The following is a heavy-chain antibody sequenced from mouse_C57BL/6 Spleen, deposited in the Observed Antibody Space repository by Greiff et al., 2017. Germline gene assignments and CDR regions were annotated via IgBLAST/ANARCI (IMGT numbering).Heavy chain of an antibody. D-gene: IGHD1-1*01. Sequence: QVQLQQSGAELMKPGASVKLSCKATGYTFTGYWIEWVKQRPGHGLEWIGEILPGSGSTNYNEKFEGKATFTADTSSNTAYMQLSSLTTEDSAIYYCARRGVFITTVVATDYWGQGTTLTVSS. J-gene: IGHJ2*01. CDR2: ILPGSGST. V-gene: IGHV1-9*01. CDR3: ARRGVFITTVVATDY. CDR1: GYTFTGYW.